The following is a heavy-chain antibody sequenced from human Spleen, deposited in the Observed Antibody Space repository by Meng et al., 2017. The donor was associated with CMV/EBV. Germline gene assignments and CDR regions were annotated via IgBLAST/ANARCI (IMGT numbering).Heavy chain of an antibody. CDR1: GFTFSSYS. D-gene: IGHD5-18*01. V-gene: IGHV3-21*04. Sequence: GESLKISCAASGFTFSSYSMNWVRQAPGKGLEWVSGISWNSGSIGYADSVKGRFTISRDNAQNSLYLQMNRLTEEDTAVYYCARTLWPYDAFDIWGRGTMVTVSS. CDR3: ARTLWPYDAFDI. CDR2: ISWNSGSI. J-gene: IGHJ3*02.